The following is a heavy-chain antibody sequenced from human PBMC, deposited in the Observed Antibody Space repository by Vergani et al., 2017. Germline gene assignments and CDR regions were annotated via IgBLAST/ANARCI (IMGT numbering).Heavy chain of an antibody. CDR1: GFTFSSYG. CDR3: AKVWCELLFLDAFDI. Sequence: QVQLVESGGGVVQPGRSLRLSCAASGFTFSSYGMNWVRQAPGKGLEWVAVISYDGSNKYYADSVKGRFTISRDNSKNTLYLQMNSRRAEDTAVYYCAKVWCELLFLDAFDIWGQGTMVTVSS. V-gene: IGHV3-30*18. J-gene: IGHJ3*02. CDR2: ISYDGSNK. D-gene: IGHD1-26*01.